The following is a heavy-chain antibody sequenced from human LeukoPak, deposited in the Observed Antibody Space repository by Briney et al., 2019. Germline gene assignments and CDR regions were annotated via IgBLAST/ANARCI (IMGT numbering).Heavy chain of an antibody. V-gene: IGHV3-73*01. Sequence: GGSLRLSCAASGFTFCGSAMHWVRQASGKGLEWVGRIRSKANSYATAYAASVKGRFTISRDDSKNTAYLQMNSLKTEDTAVYYCTRHSSSWFHNWFDPWGQGTLVTVSS. CDR1: GFTFCGSA. CDR2: IRSKANSYAT. J-gene: IGHJ5*02. D-gene: IGHD6-13*01. CDR3: TRHSSSWFHNWFDP.